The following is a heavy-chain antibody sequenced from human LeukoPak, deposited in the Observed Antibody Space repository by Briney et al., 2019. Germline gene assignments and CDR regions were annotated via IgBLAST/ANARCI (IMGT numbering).Heavy chain of an antibody. V-gene: IGHV4-39*07. CDR1: GGSISSSSYY. CDR2: IYYSGST. J-gene: IGHJ4*02. CDR3: ARVTAAGIGY. Sequence: SETLSLTCTVSGGSISSSSYYWGWIRQPPGKGLEWIGSIYYSGSTYYNPSLKSRVTISVDTSKNQFSLKLSSVTAADTAVYYCARVTAAGIGYWGQGTLVTVSS. D-gene: IGHD6-13*01.